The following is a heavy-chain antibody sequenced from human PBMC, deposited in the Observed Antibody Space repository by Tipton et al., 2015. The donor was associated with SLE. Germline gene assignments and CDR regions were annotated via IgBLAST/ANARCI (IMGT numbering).Heavy chain of an antibody. CDR1: GYIFSSYW. CDR3: ARNRDWGSRIDGFDI. D-gene: IGHD7-27*01. V-gene: IGHV5-51*03. CDR2: VYPGDSDT. J-gene: IGHJ3*02. Sequence: QLVQSGAEMRKPGESLKISCQTSGYIFSSYWIAWVRQMPGKGLEWMGAVYPGDSDTRYSPSFQGQVTISADKSISTTYLQWHSLKASDTAMYYCARNRDWGSRIDGFDIWGQGTMVSVSS.